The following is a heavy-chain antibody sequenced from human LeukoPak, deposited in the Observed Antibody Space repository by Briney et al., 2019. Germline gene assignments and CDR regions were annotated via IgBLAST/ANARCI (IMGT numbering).Heavy chain of an antibody. V-gene: IGHV4-61*02. CDR3: ARLYGSGGYFGSDP. D-gene: IGHD6-13*01. CDR1: GGSISSGSYY. CDR2: IYTSGST. J-gene: IGHJ5*02. Sequence: PSETPSLTCTVSGGSISSGSYYWSWIRQPAGKGLEWIGRIYTSGSTNYNPSLKSRVTISVDTSKNQFSLKLSSVTAADTAVYYCARLYGSGGYFGSDPGGQEPRVTVPS.